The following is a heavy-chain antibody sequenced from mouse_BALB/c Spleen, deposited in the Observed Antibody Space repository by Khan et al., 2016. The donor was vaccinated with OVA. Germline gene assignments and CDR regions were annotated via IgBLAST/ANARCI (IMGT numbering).Heavy chain of an antibody. D-gene: IGHD2-14*01. V-gene: IGHV3-2*02. CDR1: GYSITSDYA. Sequence: EVQLQESGPGLVKPSQSLSFTCTVTGYSITSDYAWNWIRQFPGNKLEWMGFISYSGNTNYNPSLKSRISITRDTSKNQFFLQLNSVTTEDTATDYCERVYRGDFDYWGQGTTLTVSS. J-gene: IGHJ2*01. CDR2: ISYSGNT. CDR3: ERVYRGDFDY.